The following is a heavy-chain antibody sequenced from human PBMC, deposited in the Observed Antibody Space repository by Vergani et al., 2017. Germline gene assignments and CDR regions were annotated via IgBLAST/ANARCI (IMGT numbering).Heavy chain of an antibody. Sequence: QVQLVQSGAEVKKPGSSVKVSCKASGGTFSSYAMSWVRQAPGKGLEWISSVSHSGDTYFNPSLKGRVSISMDTSKNYFFLTLSSVTAADTAMYYCARRSSSYYFDIWGQGVLITVSS. V-gene: IGHV4-59*05. CDR3: ARRSSSYYFDI. CDR1: GGTFSSYA. D-gene: IGHD3-22*01. CDR2: VSHSGDT. J-gene: IGHJ5*02.